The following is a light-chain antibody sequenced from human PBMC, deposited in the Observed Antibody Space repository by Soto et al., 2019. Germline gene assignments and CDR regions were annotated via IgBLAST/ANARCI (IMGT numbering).Light chain of an antibody. J-gene: IGLJ1*01. CDR3: QSYDTSLSALYV. V-gene: IGLV1-40*01. CDR2: GNS. CDR1: NSNIGAGYD. Sequence: QSVLTQPPSVSGAPGQRVTISCTGSNSNIGAGYDVHWYQLLPGTAPKLLIYGNSNRPSGVPDRFSGSKSGTSAPLAITGLQAEDESDYYGQSYDTSLSALYVFGTGTKVTVL.